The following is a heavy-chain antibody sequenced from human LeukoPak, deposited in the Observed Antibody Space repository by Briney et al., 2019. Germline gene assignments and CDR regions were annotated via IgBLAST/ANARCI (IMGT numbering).Heavy chain of an antibody. CDR1: GYTFTDYY. Sequence: ASVKVSCKASGYTFTDYYMYWVRQAPGQGLEWMGWINTNSGGTNYAQKFQDRVTMTRDTSISTAYVDLSSLRSDDTAVYYCARRRDSSSGFDYWGQGTLVTVSS. V-gene: IGHV1-2*02. CDR3: ARRRDSSSGFDY. J-gene: IGHJ4*02. D-gene: IGHD6-6*01. CDR2: INTNSGGT.